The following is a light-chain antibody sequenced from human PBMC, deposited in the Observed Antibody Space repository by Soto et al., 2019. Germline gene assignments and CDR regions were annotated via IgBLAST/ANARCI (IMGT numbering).Light chain of an antibody. CDR3: QQYGVSPLMFT. Sequence: EIVLVQSPGTLSLSPGERAALSCRASQSVSNNYLAWYQQKPGQAPRLLIYGASSSATGVPDRVSGSGTGTDFSLTITRLEPEDFAVYYCQQYGVSPLMFTFGQGTKVGFK. CDR2: GAS. J-gene: IGKJ2*01. V-gene: IGKV3-20*01. CDR1: QSVSNNY.